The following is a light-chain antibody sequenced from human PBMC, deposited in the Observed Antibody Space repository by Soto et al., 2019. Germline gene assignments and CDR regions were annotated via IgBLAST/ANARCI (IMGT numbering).Light chain of an antibody. CDR1: TGAVTSGNW. J-gene: IGLJ3*02. Sequence: QSVVTQEPSLTVSPGGTVTVTCGSSTGAVTSGNWPYWFQKKLGQAPRTLIYDISSKHSGTPARFSGSLLGGKAGLTLSGAQPEDEAEYYCLLSYIGAWVFGGGNKLNVL. CDR2: DIS. V-gene: IGLV7-46*01. CDR3: LLSYIGAWV.